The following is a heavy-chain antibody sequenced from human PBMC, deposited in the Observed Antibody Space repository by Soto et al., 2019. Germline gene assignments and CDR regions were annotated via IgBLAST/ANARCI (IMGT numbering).Heavy chain of an antibody. V-gene: IGHV3-11*01. J-gene: IGHJ4*02. CDR2: ISNSARSGSVR. Sequence: QVHLVESGGALVRPGGSLRLSCTASGFNFSDYYMSWVRQAPGKGLEWVSYISNSARSGSVRYYADSVKGRFTISRDNAKNSVHLHMSSLKAEDTDVYYCARKYSGSAVGYWGLGPLVTVSS. D-gene: IGHD5-12*01. CDR1: GFNFSDYY. CDR3: ARKYSGSAVGY.